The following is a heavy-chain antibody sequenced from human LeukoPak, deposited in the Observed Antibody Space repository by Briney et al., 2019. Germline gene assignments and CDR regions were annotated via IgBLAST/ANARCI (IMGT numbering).Heavy chain of an antibody. Sequence: GGSLRLSCTASGFTFGDYAMSWFRQAPGKGLEWVGFIRSKAYGGTTEYAASVRGRFTISRDDSKSIAYLQMNSLKTEDTAVYYCTRVLRGYGGYYFDYWGQGTLVTVSS. J-gene: IGHJ4*02. D-gene: IGHD4-23*01. CDR3: TRVLRGYGGYYFDY. CDR1: GFTFGDYA. V-gene: IGHV3-49*03. CDR2: IRSKAYGGTT.